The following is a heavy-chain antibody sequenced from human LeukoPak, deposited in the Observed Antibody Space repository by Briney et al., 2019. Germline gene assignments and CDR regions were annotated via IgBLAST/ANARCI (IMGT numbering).Heavy chain of an antibody. V-gene: IGHV4-30-4*08. J-gene: IGHJ3*01. Sequence: PSETLSLTCTISGGSISSANHFWSWGRQSPGEGLEWIGYIFYDGRAHYNPSLRSRLSMSIDVSKNQFSLSLGSVTAADTAIYYCAREVIIVGDSDAFDLWGNGTMVTVSS. CDR1: GGSISSANHF. CDR2: IFYDGRA. CDR3: AREVIIVGDSDAFDL. D-gene: IGHD1-26*01.